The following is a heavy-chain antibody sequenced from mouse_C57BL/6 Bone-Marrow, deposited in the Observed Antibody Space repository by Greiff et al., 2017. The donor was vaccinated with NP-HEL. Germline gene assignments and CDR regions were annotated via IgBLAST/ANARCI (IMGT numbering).Heavy chain of an antibody. CDR1: GFTFSSYG. Sequence: EVKVVESGGDLVKPGGSLKLSCAASGFTFSSYGMSWVRQTPDKRLEWVATISSGGSYTYYPDSVKGRFTISRDNAKNTLYLQMSSLKSEDTAMYYCARIYHFDYWGQGTTLTVSS. CDR3: ARIYHFDY. V-gene: IGHV5-6*01. CDR2: ISSGGSYT. J-gene: IGHJ2*01. D-gene: IGHD2-3*01.